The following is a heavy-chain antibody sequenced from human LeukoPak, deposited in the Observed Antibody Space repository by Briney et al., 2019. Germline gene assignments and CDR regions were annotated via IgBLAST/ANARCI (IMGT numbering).Heavy chain of an antibody. CDR1: GFNFDDYV. J-gene: IGHJ4*02. Sequence: GGSLRLSCATSGFNFDDYVMSWVRQAPGKGLEWVSGINWNGGSRGYADSVKGRFTISRDNAKNSLYLQMNSLRAEDTALYYCARSRHSYDSSGFPHYWGQGTLVTVSS. D-gene: IGHD3-22*01. CDR3: ARSRHSYDSSGFPHY. CDR2: INWNGGSR. V-gene: IGHV3-20*04.